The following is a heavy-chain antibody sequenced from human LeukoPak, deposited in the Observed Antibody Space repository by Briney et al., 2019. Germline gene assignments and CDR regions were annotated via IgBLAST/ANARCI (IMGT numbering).Heavy chain of an antibody. Sequence: SETLSLTCAVYGGSFSGYYWSWIRQPPGKGLEWIGEINHSGSTNYNPSLKSRVTISVDTSKNQFSLKLSSVTAADTPVYYCARVGRFLEWFGYWGQGTLVTVSS. D-gene: IGHD3-3*01. CDR2: INHSGST. CDR3: ARVGRFLEWFGY. J-gene: IGHJ4*02. CDR1: GGSFSGYY. V-gene: IGHV4-34*01.